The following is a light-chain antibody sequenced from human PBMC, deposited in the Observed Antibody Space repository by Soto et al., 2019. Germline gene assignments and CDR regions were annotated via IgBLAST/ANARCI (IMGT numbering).Light chain of an antibody. CDR3: QQYNSYSWT. CDR2: KAS. Sequence: DIQMTQSPSTLSASVGDRVTITCRASQSISSWLAWYQQKPGKAPKLLIYKASSLESGVPSRFSGSGSGTEYTLTIRSLRPDDFATYYCQQYNSYSWTFGQGTKVEIK. J-gene: IGKJ1*01. V-gene: IGKV1-5*03. CDR1: QSISSW.